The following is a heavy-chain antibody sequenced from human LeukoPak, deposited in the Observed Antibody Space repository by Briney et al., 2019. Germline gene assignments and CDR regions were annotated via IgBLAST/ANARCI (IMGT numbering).Heavy chain of an antibody. CDR2: ITSSNNYI. J-gene: IGHJ6*03. Sequence: GGSLRLSCAGSEFIFSNYWMNWVRQAPGKGLEWVSSITSSNNYIYYGDSVKGRFTISRDDAKNSLFLQMNSLRAEDTATYYCARGEFGDYYYFYMDVWGKGTTVTVSS. D-gene: IGHD2/OR15-2a*01. CDR1: EFIFSNYW. CDR3: ARGEFGDYYYFYMDV. V-gene: IGHV3-21*01.